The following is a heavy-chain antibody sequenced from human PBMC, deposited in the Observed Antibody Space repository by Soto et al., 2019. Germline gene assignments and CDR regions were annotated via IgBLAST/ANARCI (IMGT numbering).Heavy chain of an antibody. CDR1: GFTFDDYA. V-gene: IGHV3-9*01. CDR2: ISWNSGSI. Sequence: GGSLRLSCAASGFTFDDYAMHWVRQAPGKGLEWVSGISWNSGSIGYADSVKGRFTISRENAKNSLFLQMNSLRAEDTTLYNCAKAHKPKYYYDSGSYSEFDYWGQGTLVTVSS. J-gene: IGHJ4*02. CDR3: AKAHKPKYYYDSGSYSEFDY. D-gene: IGHD3-10*01.